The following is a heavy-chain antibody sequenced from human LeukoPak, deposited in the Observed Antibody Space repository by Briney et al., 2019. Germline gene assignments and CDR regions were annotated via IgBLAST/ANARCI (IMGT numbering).Heavy chain of an antibody. D-gene: IGHD2-2*01. Sequence: ASVKVSCKASGYTFTGYYMHWVRQAPGQGLEWMGRINPNSGGTNYAQKFQGRVTMTRDTSISTAYMELSRLRSDDTAVYYCVRAGGYCSSTSCLNWFDPWGQGTLVTVSS. CDR1: GYTFTGYY. CDR2: INPNSGGT. J-gene: IGHJ5*02. V-gene: IGHV1-2*06. CDR3: VRAGGYCSSTSCLNWFDP.